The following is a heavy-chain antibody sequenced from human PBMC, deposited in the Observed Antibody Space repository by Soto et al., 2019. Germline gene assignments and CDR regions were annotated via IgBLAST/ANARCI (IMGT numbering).Heavy chain of an antibody. CDR2: ISGSGGST. V-gene: IGHV3-23*01. Sequence: EVQLLESGGGLVQPGGSLRLSCAASGFTFSSYAMSWVRQAPGKGLEWVSAISGSGGSTYYADSAKGRFTISRDNSKNTLYLQMNSLRAEDTAVYYCAKGKKIRFWELLATYGMDVWGQGTTVTVSS. CDR3: AKGKKIRFWELLATYGMDV. D-gene: IGHD1-26*01. J-gene: IGHJ6*02. CDR1: GFTFSSYA.